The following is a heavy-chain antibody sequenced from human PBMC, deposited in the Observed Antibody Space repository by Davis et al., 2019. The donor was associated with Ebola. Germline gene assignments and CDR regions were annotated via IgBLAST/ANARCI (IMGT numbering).Heavy chain of an antibody. CDR2: INPSGGST. Sequence: ASVKVSCKASGYTFTSYYMHWVRQAPGQGLEWMGIINPSGGSTSYAQKFQGRVTMTRDTSTSTVYMELSSLRSDDTAVYYCTRASSKWAATTSISDSWGQGTLVTVSS. V-gene: IGHV1-46*01. J-gene: IGHJ4*02. CDR3: TRASSKWAATTSISDS. CDR1: GYTFTSYY. D-gene: IGHD4-11*01.